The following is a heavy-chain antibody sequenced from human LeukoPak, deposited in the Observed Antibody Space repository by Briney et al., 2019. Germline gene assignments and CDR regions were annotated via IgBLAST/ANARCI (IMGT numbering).Heavy chain of an antibody. J-gene: IGHJ4*02. CDR2: IKQDGSEQ. Sequence: GGSLRLSCVASGFTFSDYWMSWVRQAPGKGLEWVANIKQDGSEQYYVDSVKGRFTISRDNAKNSLYLQMNSLRAEDTAIYYCARSGPYQLPPRPIDYWGQGTLVTVSS. CDR1: GFTFSDYW. V-gene: IGHV3-7*01. CDR3: ARSGPYQLPPRPIDY. D-gene: IGHD2-2*01.